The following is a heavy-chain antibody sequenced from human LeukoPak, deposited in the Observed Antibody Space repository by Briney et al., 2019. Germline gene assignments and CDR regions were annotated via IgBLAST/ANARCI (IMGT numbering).Heavy chain of an antibody. D-gene: IGHD5-12*01. CDR2: ISNDGNNK. Sequence: PGGSLRLSCAASGFTFSTYGKHWVRQAPGKGLEWVAVISNDGNNKLYGDSVKGRFTISRDNSKNTLYLQMNSLRAEDTAVYYCARSDVDMAAWGQGTLVTVSS. V-gene: IGHV3-30*03. CDR1: GFTFSTYG. J-gene: IGHJ5*02. CDR3: ARSDVDMAA.